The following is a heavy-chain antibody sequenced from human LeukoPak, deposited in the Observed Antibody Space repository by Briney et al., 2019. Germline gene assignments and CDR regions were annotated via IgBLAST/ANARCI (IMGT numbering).Heavy chain of an antibody. CDR3: AKDVGRGWDYFDS. D-gene: IGHD1-26*01. CDR2: FWFDGSNS. J-gene: IGHJ4*02. Sequence: GGSLRLSCAASRFSFSNYGMHWVRQAPGKGLEWVAVFWFDGSNSYYADSVKGRFTISRDESKNTLYLQMSSLRAEDTAVYYCAKDVGRGWDYFDSWGQGSLVTVSS. V-gene: IGHV3-33*03. CDR1: RFSFSNYG.